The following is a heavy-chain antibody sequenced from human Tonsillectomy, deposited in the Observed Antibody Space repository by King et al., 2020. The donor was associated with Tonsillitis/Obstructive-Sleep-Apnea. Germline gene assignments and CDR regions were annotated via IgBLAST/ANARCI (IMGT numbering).Heavy chain of an antibody. CDR1: GYTFTTYA. Sequence: VQLVESGSELKKPGASVKVSCKASGYTFTTYAMNWVRQAPGQGLEWMGWINTNTGNPTYAQGFTGRFVFSLDTSVSTAYLQISSLKAEDTAMYYCARAGGVVPIAIRGARVYSYYYLDVWGKGTTVTVSS. J-gene: IGHJ6*03. V-gene: IGHV7-4-1*02. CDR3: ARAGGVVPIAIRGARVYSYYYLDV. D-gene: IGHD2-2*02. CDR2: INTNTGNP.